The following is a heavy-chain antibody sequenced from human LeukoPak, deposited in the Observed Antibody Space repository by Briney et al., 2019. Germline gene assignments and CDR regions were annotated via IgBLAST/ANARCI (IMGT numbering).Heavy chain of an antibody. D-gene: IGHD1/OR15-1a*01. CDR2: ISRDNDI. V-gene: IGHV3-21*01. Sequence: GGSLRLSCAASGFTFTTYWMNWVRQAPGKGLEWVSSISRDNDIYYADSMKGRFTISRDNAKDSLYLQMNSLRAEDTAVYYCARDRAVSPNTFDYWGQGTLVTVSS. CDR3: ARDRAVSPNTFDY. J-gene: IGHJ4*02. CDR1: GFTFTTYW.